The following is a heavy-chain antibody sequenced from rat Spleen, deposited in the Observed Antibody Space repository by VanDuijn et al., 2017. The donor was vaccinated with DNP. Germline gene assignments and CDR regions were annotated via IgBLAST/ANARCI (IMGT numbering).Heavy chain of an antibody. Sequence: QVQLKESGPGLVQPSQTLSLTCTVSGFSLTSYTVSWVRQPPGKGLEWIAAISSGGSTYYNSALKSRLSINMDTSKSQVFLKLNRLQTEDTATYYCARRDGYNGVFDYWGQGVMVTVSS. CDR1: GFSLTSYT. CDR3: ARRDGYNGVFDY. J-gene: IGHJ2*01. V-gene: IGHV2-6*01. CDR2: ISSGGST. D-gene: IGHD1-4*01.